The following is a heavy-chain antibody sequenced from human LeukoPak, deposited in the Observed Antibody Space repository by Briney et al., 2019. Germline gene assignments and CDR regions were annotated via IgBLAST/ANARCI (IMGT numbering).Heavy chain of an antibody. CDR3: ARPSFYGEYGAPADA. D-gene: IGHD4-17*01. CDR2: IYYSGST. J-gene: IGHJ5*02. CDR1: GGSISSSTYY. V-gene: IGHV4-39*01. Sequence: KPSETLSLTCTVSGGSISSSTYYWAWIRQPPGKGLEWIGSIYYSGSTYYNPSLKSRVTISVDTSKNQFSLKLSSVTAADTAVYYCARPSFYGEYGAPADAWGRGTLVTVSS.